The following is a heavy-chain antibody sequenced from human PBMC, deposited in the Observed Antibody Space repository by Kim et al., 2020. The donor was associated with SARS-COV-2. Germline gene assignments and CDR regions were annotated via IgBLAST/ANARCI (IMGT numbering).Heavy chain of an antibody. CDR2: INPNSGDT. Sequence: ASVKVSCKTSGYPFIAYYLHWVRQAPGQGLEWMGRINPNSGDTDYAQKFQGRVTMTRDTSIRTADMELSRLGSDDTAVYYCARDLSSGLDYWGQGILVTV. CDR3: ARDLSSGLDY. V-gene: IGHV1-2*02. J-gene: IGHJ4*02. CDR1: GYPFIAYY. D-gene: IGHD6-19*01.